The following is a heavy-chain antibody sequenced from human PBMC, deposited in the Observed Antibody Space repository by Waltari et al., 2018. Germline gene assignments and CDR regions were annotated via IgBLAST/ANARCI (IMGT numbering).Heavy chain of an antibody. CDR1: GGSISSYY. D-gene: IGHD4-17*01. Sequence: QVQLQESGPGLVKPSETLSLTCTVSGGSISSYYWSWIRQPPGKGLEWIGYIYYSGSTNYNPSLKSRVTISVDTSKNQFSLKLSSVTAADTAVYYCARDQEQPQNGGYYYYYMDVWGKGNPGHRLL. V-gene: IGHV4-59*01. CDR3: ARDQEQPQNGGYYYYYMDV. CDR2: IYYSGST. J-gene: IGHJ6*03.